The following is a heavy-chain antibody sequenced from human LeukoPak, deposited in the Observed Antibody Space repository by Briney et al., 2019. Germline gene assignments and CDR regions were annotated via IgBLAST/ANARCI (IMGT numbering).Heavy chain of an antibody. D-gene: IGHD2-15*01. CDR1: GFNSSDYY. CDR2: ISTSGKTT. J-gene: IGHJ6*03. Sequence: GGSLRLSCAASGFNSSDYYMRWIRQAPGKGLEWISYISTSGKTTYYAASVKGRFTVSRDNTKNLLYLQMSSLRVEDAAIYYCATDLEEDCSGGTCYYFYNMDVWGKGTTVTISS. V-gene: IGHV3-11*04. CDR3: ATDLEEDCSGGTCYYFYNMDV.